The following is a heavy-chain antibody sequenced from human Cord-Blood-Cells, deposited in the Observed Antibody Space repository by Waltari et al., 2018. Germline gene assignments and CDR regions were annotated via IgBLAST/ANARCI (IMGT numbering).Heavy chain of an antibody. V-gene: IGHV3-23*01. J-gene: IGHJ2*01. Sequence: EVQLLESGGGWVQPGGSLRLSCAASGFTFSRYAMSLVRQAPGKGLEWVSAISGSGGSTYYADSVKGRFTISRDNSKNTLYLQMNSLRAEDTAVYYCANNVCSSTSCYDWYFDLWGRGTLVTVSS. CDR3: ANNVCSSTSCYDWYFDL. CDR1: GFTFSRYA. D-gene: IGHD2-2*01. CDR2: ISGSGGST.